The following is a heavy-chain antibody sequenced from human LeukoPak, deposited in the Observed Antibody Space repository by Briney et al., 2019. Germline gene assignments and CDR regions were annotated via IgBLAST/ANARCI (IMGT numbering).Heavy chain of an antibody. J-gene: IGHJ4*02. Sequence: SETLSLTCTVSGGSISSSSYYWGWIRQPPGKGLEWIGSIYYSGTTYYNPSLKSRVTISVDTSKNQFSLKLSSVTAADTAAYYCARDISGYYSMIYWGQGSQVTVSS. CDR3: ARDISGYYSMIY. CDR2: IYYSGTT. D-gene: IGHD3-22*01. V-gene: IGHV4-39*07. CDR1: GGSISSSSYY.